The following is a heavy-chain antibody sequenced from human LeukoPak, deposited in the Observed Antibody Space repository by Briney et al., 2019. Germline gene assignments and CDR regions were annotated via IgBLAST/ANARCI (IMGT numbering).Heavy chain of an antibody. CDR3: ARQKDTAMVEAFDI. V-gene: IGHV4-39*01. D-gene: IGHD5-18*01. J-gene: IGHJ3*02. CDR2: IYYSGST. CDR1: GGSISSSSYY. Sequence: SETLSLTCTVSGGSISSSSYYWGWFRQPPGKGLEWIGSIYYSGSTYYNPSLKSRVTLSVDTSKNQFSLKLSSVTAADTAVYYCARQKDTAMVEAFDIWGQGTMVTVSS.